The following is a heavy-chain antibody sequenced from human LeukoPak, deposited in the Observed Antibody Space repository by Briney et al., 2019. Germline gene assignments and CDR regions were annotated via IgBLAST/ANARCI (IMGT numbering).Heavy chain of an antibody. J-gene: IGHJ3*02. D-gene: IGHD2-2*02. Sequence: PGGSLRLPGAASGFTFSKYAMSWVRQAPGKGLEWVGRIKSKTDGGTTDYAAPVKGRFTISRDDSKNTLYLQMNSLRAEDTAVYYCARVGVPAAILGAFDIWGQGTMVTVSS. CDR1: GFTFSKYA. CDR3: ARVGVPAAILGAFDI. CDR2: IKSKTDGGTT. V-gene: IGHV3-15*01.